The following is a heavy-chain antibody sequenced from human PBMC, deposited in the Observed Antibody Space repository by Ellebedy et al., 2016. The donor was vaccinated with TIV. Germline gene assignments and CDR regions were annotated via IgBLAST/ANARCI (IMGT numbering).Heavy chain of an antibody. J-gene: IGHJ6*02. V-gene: IGHV3-7*03. CDR2: INQDGSKI. CDR3: ARDGAYGDYSLGYYGMDV. Sequence: GGSLRLSCAASGFTFNSYWMSWVRQAPGKGLEWVANINQDGSKIYYVDSVKGRFTISRDNAKNSVFLRMNTLRVEDTAVYHCARDGAYGDYSLGYYGMDVWGQGTTVTVSS. D-gene: IGHD3-22*01. CDR1: GFTFNSYW.